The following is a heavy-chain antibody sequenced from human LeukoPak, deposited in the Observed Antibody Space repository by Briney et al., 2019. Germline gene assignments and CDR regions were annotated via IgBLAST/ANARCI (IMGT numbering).Heavy chain of an antibody. CDR3: ARGTGFYDSSGHYYWGYFDS. V-gene: IGHV4-59*11. Sequence: PWETLSLTCTVSGGSISSHYWSWFRQTPGERPEWIAYIYYSGTTNYHPSLKGRVTISIDSSKNQFSLKLSSVTAADTAIYYCARGTGFYDSSGHYYWGYFDSWGQGTLVPVSS. J-gene: IGHJ4*02. CDR1: GGSISSHY. D-gene: IGHD3-22*01. CDR2: IYYSGTT.